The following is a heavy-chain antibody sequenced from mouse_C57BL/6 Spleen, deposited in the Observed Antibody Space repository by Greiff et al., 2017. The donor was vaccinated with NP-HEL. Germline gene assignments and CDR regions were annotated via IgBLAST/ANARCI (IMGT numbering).Heavy chain of an antibody. D-gene: IGHD2-2*01. J-gene: IGHJ1*03. V-gene: IGHV3-8*01. Sequence: EVKLVESGPGLAKPSQTLSLTCSDYWNWIRKFPGNKLEYMGYISYSGSTYYNPSLKSRISITRDTSKNQYYLQLNSVTTEDTATYYCARSGYHWYFDVWGTGTTVTVSS. CDR2: ISYSGST. CDR3: ARSGYHWYFDV. CDR1: Y.